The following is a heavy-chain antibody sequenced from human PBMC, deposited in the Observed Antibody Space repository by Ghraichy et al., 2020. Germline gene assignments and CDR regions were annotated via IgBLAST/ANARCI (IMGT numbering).Heavy chain of an antibody. CDR3: ARDLARFNDADYGMDV. D-gene: IGHD1-1*01. CDR2: IYSDGST. CDR1: GFTVSSNY. Sequence: GGSLRLSCAASGFTVSSNYMNWVRQAPGKGLEWVSVIYSDGSTYYSDSVKGRFTISRDNSTNTLYLQLNTLRAEDTAVYYCARDLARFNDADYGMDVWGQGTTVTVSS. V-gene: IGHV3-53*01. J-gene: IGHJ6*02.